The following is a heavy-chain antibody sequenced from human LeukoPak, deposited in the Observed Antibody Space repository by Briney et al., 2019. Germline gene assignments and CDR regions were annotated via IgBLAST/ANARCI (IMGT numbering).Heavy chain of an antibody. Sequence: GGSLKISCKGSGYSFTSYWIGLVRQMPGKGMEWMGIIYPGDSDTRYSPYFQGQVTISPDKSISTAYLQWSSLKASDTAMYYCARHGVSSSYDYWGQGTLVTVSS. CDR2: IYPGDSDT. CDR1: GYSFTSYW. D-gene: IGHD6-13*01. J-gene: IGHJ4*02. V-gene: IGHV5-51*01. CDR3: ARHGVSSSYDY.